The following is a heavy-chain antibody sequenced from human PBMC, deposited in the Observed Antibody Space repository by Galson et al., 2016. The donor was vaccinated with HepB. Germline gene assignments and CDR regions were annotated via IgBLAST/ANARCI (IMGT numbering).Heavy chain of an antibody. D-gene: IGHD1-7*01. Sequence: SLRLSCAASGFTFSSYWMTWVRQTPGQGLEWVSSISSSSTYIYYADSVNGRFTISRDNAKKSLFLQMNSLRAEDTAVYYCARDGRELVSHDYYSYMDVWGQGTTVTVSS. V-gene: IGHV3-21*01. CDR1: GFTFSSYW. J-gene: IGHJ6*02. CDR3: ARDGRELVSHDYYSYMDV. CDR2: ISSSSTYI.